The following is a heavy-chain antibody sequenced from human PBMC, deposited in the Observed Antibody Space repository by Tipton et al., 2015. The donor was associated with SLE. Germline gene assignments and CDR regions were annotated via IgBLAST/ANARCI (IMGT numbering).Heavy chain of an antibody. V-gene: IGHV4-34*01. CDR3: ARSVLVYRSGGFDY. CDR1: GGSFSGYF. CDR2: INHSGGT. J-gene: IGHJ4*02. D-gene: IGHD2-15*01. Sequence: TLSLTCAVSGGSFSGYFWSWIRQPPGKGLEWIGEINHSGGTNYNPSLKSRVTISVDTSAKHFSLRLISVTAADTAVYYCARSVLVYRSGGFDYWGQGTLVTVSS.